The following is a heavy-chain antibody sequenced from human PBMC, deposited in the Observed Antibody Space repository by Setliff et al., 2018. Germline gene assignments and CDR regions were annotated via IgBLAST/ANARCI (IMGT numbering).Heavy chain of an antibody. Sequence: SETLSLTCTVSGGSISSGGYYWSWIRQHPGKGLEWIGYIYYSGSTYYNPSLKSRVTISVDTSKNQFSLKLSSVTALGVNNWFDPWGQGTLVTVSS. D-gene: IGHD3-16*01. CDR3: P. CDR1: GGSISSGGYY. J-gene: IGHJ5*02. V-gene: IGHV4-31*03. CDR2: IYYSGST.